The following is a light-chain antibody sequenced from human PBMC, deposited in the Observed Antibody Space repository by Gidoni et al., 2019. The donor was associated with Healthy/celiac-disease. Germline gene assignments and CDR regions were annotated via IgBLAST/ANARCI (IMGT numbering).Light chain of an antibody. CDR1: SSNIGAGYD. J-gene: IGLJ2*01. Sequence: QSVLTQPPSVSGAPGQWVTISCTWSSSNIGAGYDVHWYQQLPGTAPKLLIYGNSNRPSGVPDRFSGSKSGTSASLAITGLQAEDEADYYCQSYDSSLSGVVFGGGTKLTVL. V-gene: IGLV1-40*01. CDR3: QSYDSSLSGVV. CDR2: GNS.